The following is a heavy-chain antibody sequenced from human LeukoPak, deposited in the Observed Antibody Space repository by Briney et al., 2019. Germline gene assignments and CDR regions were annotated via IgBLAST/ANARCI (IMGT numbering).Heavy chain of an antibody. V-gene: IGHV3-74*01. J-gene: IGHJ4*02. CDR2: INSDGSST. CDR3: ARAPRPDY. CDR1: GFTFSSYW. Sequence: GGSLRLSCAASGFTFSSYWMHWVRQAPEKGLVWVSRINSDGSSTSYADSVKGRFTISRDNAKNTLYLQMNSLRAEDTAVYYCARAPRPDYWGQGTLVTVSS.